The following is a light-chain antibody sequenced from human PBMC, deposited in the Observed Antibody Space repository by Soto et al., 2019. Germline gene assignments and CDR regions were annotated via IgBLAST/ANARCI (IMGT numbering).Light chain of an antibody. J-gene: IGKJ1*01. V-gene: IGKV3-15*01. CDR3: QQYNDWTQT. CDR2: GAS. Sequence: EIVMTQSLCTLSLSPGERATLSCRASQSVSTNLAWYQQIPGQAPRLLIYGASTRATGIPARFSGSGSGTEFTLAISSLQSEDFAVYYCQQYNDWTQTFGLGTKVEIK. CDR1: QSVSTN.